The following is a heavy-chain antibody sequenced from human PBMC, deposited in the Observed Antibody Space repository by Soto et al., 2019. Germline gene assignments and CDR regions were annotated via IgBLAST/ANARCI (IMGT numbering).Heavy chain of an antibody. Sequence: QLQLQESGPGLVKPSETLSLTCTVSGGSINNSSFYWGWVRQPPGKRLEWLGSIYYSGSAYYNPSLKSRLTISVDTSKNQFSLNLSSVTAADTAVYFCARRPLVRGIIPYYFDSWGQGTLVTVSS. J-gene: IGHJ4*02. D-gene: IGHD3-10*01. V-gene: IGHV4-39*01. CDR2: IYYSGSA. CDR3: ARRPLVRGIIPYYFDS. CDR1: GGSINNSSFY.